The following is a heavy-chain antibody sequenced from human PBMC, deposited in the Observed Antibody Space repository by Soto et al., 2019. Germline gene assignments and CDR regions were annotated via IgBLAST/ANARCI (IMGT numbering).Heavy chain of an antibody. Sequence: ASLKVSCKASGYTFTSYDINWVRQATGQGLERMGWMNPNSGNTGYAQKFQGRVTMTRNTSISTAYMELSSLRSEDTAVYYCTLGYCSSTSCEPNYYYYYMDVWGKGTTVTVSS. CDR2: MNPNSGNT. CDR1: GYTFTSYD. CDR3: TLGYCSSTSCEPNYYYYYMDV. V-gene: IGHV1-8*01. J-gene: IGHJ6*03. D-gene: IGHD2-2*01.